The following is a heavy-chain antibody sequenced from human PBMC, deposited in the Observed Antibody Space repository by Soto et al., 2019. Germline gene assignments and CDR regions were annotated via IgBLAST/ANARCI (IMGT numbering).Heavy chain of an antibody. Sequence: EVQLVESGGGLVQPGGSLRLSCAASGFTFSTYWMHWVRQAPGKGLVWVSRINSDGSTTTYADSVKGRFTISRDNAQNTLYLQMNSLRAEDTAVYFCATVGTGSYNWLDPWGQGTLVTVSS. CDR1: GFTFSTYW. CDR2: INSDGSTT. V-gene: IGHV3-74*01. CDR3: ATVGTGSYNWLDP. J-gene: IGHJ5*02. D-gene: IGHD1-26*01.